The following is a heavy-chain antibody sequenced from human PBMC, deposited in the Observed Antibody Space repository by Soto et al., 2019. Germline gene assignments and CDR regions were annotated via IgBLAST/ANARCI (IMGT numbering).Heavy chain of an antibody. J-gene: IGHJ4*02. CDR1: GGSISSSSYY. CDR2: IYYSGST. V-gene: IGHV4-39*02. Sequence: KASETLSLTCTVSGGSISSSSYYWGWIRQPPGKGLEWIGSIYYSGSTYYNPSLKSRVTISVDTSKNQFSLKLSSVTAADTAVYYCARDSRFGELYFDYWGQGTLVTVSS. CDR3: ARDSRFGELYFDY. D-gene: IGHD3-10*01.